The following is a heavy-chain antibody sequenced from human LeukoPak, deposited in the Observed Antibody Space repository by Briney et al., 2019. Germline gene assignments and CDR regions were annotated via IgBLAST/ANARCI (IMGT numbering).Heavy chain of an antibody. J-gene: IGHJ4*02. CDR1: GFTFTTHA. CDR3: AKQRAGSAWFTLDF. Sequence: GGSLRLFCVASGFTFTTHAMSWVRQAPGKGLEWVSAFSGSITKTYYANSVKGRFTISRDNSKNTLYLQMSSLRAEDTALYYCAKQRAGSAWFTLDFWGPGALVTVSS. V-gene: IGHV3-23*01. CDR2: FSGSITKT. D-gene: IGHD6-19*01.